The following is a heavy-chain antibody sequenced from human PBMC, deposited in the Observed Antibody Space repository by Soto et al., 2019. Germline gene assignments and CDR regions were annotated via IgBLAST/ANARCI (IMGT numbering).Heavy chain of an antibody. CDR2: INPNSGDS. V-gene: IGHV1-2*02. D-gene: IGHD6-19*01. CDR1: GYTFTGYY. CDR3: ARREQWLENFDF. Sequence: ASVKVSCKTSGYTFTGYYVHWIRQAPGQGLEWMGWINPNSGDSNYSQEFQGRVTMTSDTSITTAYMQLTRLRSDDTAVYYCARREQWLENFDFWGQGTLVTVSS. J-gene: IGHJ4*02.